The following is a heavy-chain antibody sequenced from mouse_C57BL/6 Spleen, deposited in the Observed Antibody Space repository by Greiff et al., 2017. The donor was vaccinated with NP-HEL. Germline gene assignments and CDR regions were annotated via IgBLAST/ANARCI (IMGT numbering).Heavy chain of an antibody. CDR3: ARQYGSGYFDV. V-gene: IGHV5-17*01. Sequence: EVKVVESGGGLVKPGGSLKLSCAASGFTFSDYGMHWVRQAPEKGLEWVAYISSGSSTIYYADTVKGRFTISRDNAKNTLFLQMTSLRSEDTAMYYCARQYGSGYFDVWGTGTTVTVSS. CDR2: ISSGSSTI. J-gene: IGHJ1*03. D-gene: IGHD1-1*01. CDR1: GFTFSDYG.